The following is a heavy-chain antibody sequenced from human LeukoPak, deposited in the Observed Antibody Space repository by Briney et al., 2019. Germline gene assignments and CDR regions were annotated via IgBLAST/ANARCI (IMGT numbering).Heavy chain of an antibody. J-gene: IGHJ6*03. CDR3: AKEVAALTRYYYYYMDV. V-gene: IGHV3-30*02. CDR1: GLTFSSLG. CDR2: IRYEGINK. D-gene: IGHD6-6*01. Sequence: GGSLRLSCAASGLTFSSLGMHWVRQAPGRGMEWGAFIRYEGINKYYADSVKGRFTNSRGNSKNTLYLQMNSLRAEDTAVYYWAKEVAALTRYYYYYMDVWGKGTTITVSS.